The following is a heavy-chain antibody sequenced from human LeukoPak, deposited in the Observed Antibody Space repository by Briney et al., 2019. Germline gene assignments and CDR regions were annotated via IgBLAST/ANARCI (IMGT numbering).Heavy chain of an antibody. J-gene: IGHJ6*02. V-gene: IGHV4-59*01. D-gene: IGHD3-10*01. CDR3: ARGSGDYGMDV. CDR1: GGSISSYY. Sequence: KPSETLSITCTVSGGSISSYYWSWIRQPPGKGLEWIGYIYYSGSTNYNPSLKSRVTISVDTSKNQFSLKLSSVTAADTAVYYCARGSGDYGMDVWGQGTTVTVSS. CDR2: IYYSGST.